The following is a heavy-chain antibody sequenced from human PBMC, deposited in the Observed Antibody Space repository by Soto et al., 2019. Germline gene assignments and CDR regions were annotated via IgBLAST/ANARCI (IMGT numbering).Heavy chain of an antibody. J-gene: IGHJ5*02. V-gene: IGHV4-59*01. CDR1: GGSISSYY. D-gene: IGHD3-16*01. CDR2: IYYSGST. Sequence: PSETLSLTCTVSGGSISSYYWSWIRQPPGKGLEWIGYIYYSGSTNYNPSLKSRVTISVDTSKNQFSLKLSSVTAADTAVYYCARGYYDYIWGTLSRTSWFDPWGQGTLVTVSS. CDR3: ARGYYDYIWGTLSRTSWFDP.